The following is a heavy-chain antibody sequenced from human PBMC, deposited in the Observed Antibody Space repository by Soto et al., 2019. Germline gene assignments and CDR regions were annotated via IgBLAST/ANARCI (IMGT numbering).Heavy chain of an antibody. V-gene: IGHV3-64*01. J-gene: IGHJ4*02. D-gene: IGHD2-2*01. CDR2: ISSNGGST. CDR3: ARTPAAKVLSYYFDH. Sequence: EVQLVESGGGLVQPGGSLRLSYAASGFTFSSYAMHWVRQAPGKGLEYVSAISSNGGSTYYANSVKGRFTISRDNSKNTLYLQMGSLRAEDMAVYYCARTPAAKVLSYYFDHWGQGTLVTVSS. CDR1: GFTFSSYA.